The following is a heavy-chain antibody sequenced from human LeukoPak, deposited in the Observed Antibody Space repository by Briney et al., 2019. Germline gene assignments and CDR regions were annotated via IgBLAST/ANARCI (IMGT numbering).Heavy chain of an antibody. V-gene: IGHV3-64*01. D-gene: IGHD3-10*01. CDR3: ARSLWFGEFDY. Sequence: GGSLRLSCAASGFTFSSYAMHWVRQAPGKGLEYVSAISSNGGSTYYANSVKGRFTISRDNSKNTLYLQMGSLRAEDTAVYYCARSLWFGEFDYWGQGTLVTVSS. CDR1: GFTFSSYA. J-gene: IGHJ4*02. CDR2: ISSNGGST.